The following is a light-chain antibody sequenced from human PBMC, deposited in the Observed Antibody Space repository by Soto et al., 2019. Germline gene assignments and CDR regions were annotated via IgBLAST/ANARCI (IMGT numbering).Light chain of an antibody. V-gene: IGLV2-14*01. Sequence: QSALTQPASVSGSPGQSITISCTGTNSDVGGYNYVSWYQQHPGKAPKLMIYDVSYRPSGVSNRFSGSKSGNTASLTISGLQAEDEADYYCSSYTSSSTPYVFGTGTKVTVL. CDR1: NSDVGGYNY. J-gene: IGLJ1*01. CDR2: DVS. CDR3: SSYTSSSTPYV.